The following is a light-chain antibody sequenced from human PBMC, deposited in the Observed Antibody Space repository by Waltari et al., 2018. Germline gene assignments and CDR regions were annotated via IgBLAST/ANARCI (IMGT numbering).Light chain of an antibody. V-gene: IGLV2-14*01. J-gene: IGLJ1*01. Sequence: QSALTQPASVSGSPGQSITISCTGTSSAVGGYNYASGYQQHPGKAPKLMIYEVSNRPSGVSNRFSGSKSGNTASLTISGLQAEDEADYYCSSYTSSSTLVFGTGTKVTVL. CDR2: EVS. CDR3: SSYTSSSTLV. CDR1: SSAVGGYNY.